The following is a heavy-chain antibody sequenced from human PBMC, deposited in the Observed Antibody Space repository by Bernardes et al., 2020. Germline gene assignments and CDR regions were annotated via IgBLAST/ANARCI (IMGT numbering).Heavy chain of an antibody. J-gene: IGHJ4*02. CDR1: GYTFTSYG. CDR2: ISAYNGNT. CDR3: ARDVTVRFLEWLATRNFDY. D-gene: IGHD3-3*01. V-gene: IGHV1-18*01. Sequence: ASVKVSCKASGYTFTSYGISWVRQAPGQGLEWMGWISAYNGNTNYAQKLQGRVTMTTDTSTSTAYMELRSLRSDDTAVYYCARDVTVRFLEWLATRNFDYWGQGTLVTVSS.